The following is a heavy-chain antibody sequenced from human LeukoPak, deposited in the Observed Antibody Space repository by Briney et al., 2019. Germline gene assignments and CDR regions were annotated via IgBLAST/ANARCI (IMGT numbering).Heavy chain of an antibody. Sequence: SETLSLTCAVYGGSFSGYYWSWIRQPPGKGLEWIGEISHSGSTNYNPSLKSRVTISVDTSKNQFSLKLSSVTAADTAVYYCARGSDISSITMIVVPFDYWGQGTLVTVSS. CDR3: ARGSDISSITMIVVPFDY. D-gene: IGHD3-22*01. CDR1: GGSFSGYY. CDR2: ISHSGST. J-gene: IGHJ4*02. V-gene: IGHV4-34*01.